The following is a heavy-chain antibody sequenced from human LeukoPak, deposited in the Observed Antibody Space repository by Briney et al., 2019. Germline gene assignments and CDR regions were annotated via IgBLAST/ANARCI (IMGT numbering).Heavy chain of an antibody. CDR1: GFTVSSNY. V-gene: IGHV3-53*01. CDR3: AREIQGSSWYRGMGYFDY. J-gene: IGHJ4*02. Sequence: GGSLRLSCAASGFTVSSNYMTWVRQAPGKGLEWASIIYSDGTTYYADSVKGRFSISRDNSKNTLYLQMNSLRAEDTAVYYCAREIQGSSWYRGMGYFDYWGQGTLVTASS. D-gene: IGHD6-13*01. CDR2: IYSDGTT.